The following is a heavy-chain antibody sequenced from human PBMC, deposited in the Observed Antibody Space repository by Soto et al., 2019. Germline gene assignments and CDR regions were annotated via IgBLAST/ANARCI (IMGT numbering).Heavy chain of an antibody. Sequence: PGGSLRLSCAASGFTFSSYSMNWVRQAPGKGLEWVSSISSSSSYIYYADSVKGRFTISRDNAKNSLYLQMNSLRAEDTAVYYCARVQVGATWFDPWGQGTLVTVSS. CDR2: ISSSSSYI. V-gene: IGHV3-21*01. CDR3: ARVQVGATWFDP. CDR1: GFTFSSYS. J-gene: IGHJ5*02. D-gene: IGHD1-26*01.